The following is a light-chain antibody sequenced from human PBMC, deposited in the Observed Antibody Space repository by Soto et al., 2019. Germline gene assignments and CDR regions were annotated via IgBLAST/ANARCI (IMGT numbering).Light chain of an antibody. CDR3: SSYTSSSPDV. Sequence: QSALTQPASVSGSPGQSITISCTGTSSDVGGYNHVSWYQQHPGKAPKLMVYEVSNRPPGVSNRFSGSKSGNTASLTISGLQAEDEADYFCSSYTSSSPDVFGTGTKLTVL. J-gene: IGLJ1*01. CDR1: SSDVGGYNH. V-gene: IGLV2-14*01. CDR2: EVS.